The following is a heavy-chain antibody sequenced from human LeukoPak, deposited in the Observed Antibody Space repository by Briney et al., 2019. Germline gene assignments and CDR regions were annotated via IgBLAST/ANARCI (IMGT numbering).Heavy chain of an antibody. J-gene: IGHJ5*02. CDR3: ARPHSSGYGANWFDP. Sequence: SETLSLTCTVSGDSISSSSSYWGWIRQPPGKGLEWIGSIYYSGSTYYNTSLKSRVTISVDTSKNQFSLKLSSVTAADTAVYYCARPHSSGYGANWFDPWGQGTLVTVSS. CDR2: IYYSGST. D-gene: IGHD3-22*01. V-gene: IGHV4-39*01. CDR1: GDSISSSSSY.